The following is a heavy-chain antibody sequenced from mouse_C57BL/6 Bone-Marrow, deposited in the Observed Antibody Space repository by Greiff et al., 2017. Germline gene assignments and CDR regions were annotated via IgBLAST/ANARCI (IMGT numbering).Heavy chain of an antibody. V-gene: IGHV1-64*01. CDR3: ARPRITTGVAFDY. D-gene: IGHD1-1*01. CDR1: GYTFTSYW. J-gene: IGHJ2*01. Sequence: VQLQQPGAELVKPGASVKLSCKASGYTFTSYWMHWVKQRPGQGLEWIGMIHPNSGSTNYNEKFQSKATLTVDKSSSTAYMQLSSLTSEDSAVYDCARPRITTGVAFDYWGQGTTLTVSS. CDR2: IHPNSGST.